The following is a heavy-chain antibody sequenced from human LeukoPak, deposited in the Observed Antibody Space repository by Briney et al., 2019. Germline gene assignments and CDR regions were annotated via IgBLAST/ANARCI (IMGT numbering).Heavy chain of an antibody. CDR2: ISSSISYI. CDR3: ARDCSGGRCYGGYYYGMDV. CDR1: GFTFSSYT. V-gene: IGHV3-21*01. J-gene: IGHJ6*02. Sequence: GGSLRLSFAASGFTFSSYTMNWVRQAPGKGLEWVSSISSSISYIYYADSVKGRFTISRDNAKNSLYLQMNSLRAEDTAVYYCARDCSGGRCYGGYYYGMDVWGQGTTVTVSS. D-gene: IGHD2-15*01.